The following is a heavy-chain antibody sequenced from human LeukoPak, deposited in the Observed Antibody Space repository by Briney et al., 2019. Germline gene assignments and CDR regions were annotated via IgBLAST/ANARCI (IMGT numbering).Heavy chain of an antibody. Sequence: SKTLSLTCAVYGGSFRAFYWSWIRQPPGKGLEWIGQIDDGGATNYNPSLKSRITISVDMSKDVFSLTLTSVTAADTAVYYCATRGNYSDSDGHYTGDIWGQGPMVTVSS. CDR1: GGSFRAFY. D-gene: IGHD3-22*01. CDR2: IDDGGAT. J-gene: IGHJ3*02. CDR3: ATRGNYSDSDGHYTGDI. V-gene: IGHV4-34*01.